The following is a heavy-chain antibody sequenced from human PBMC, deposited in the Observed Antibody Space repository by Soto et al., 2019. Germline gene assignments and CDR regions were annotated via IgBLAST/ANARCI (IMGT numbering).Heavy chain of an antibody. J-gene: IGHJ4*02. Sequence: SVKVSCKASGGSVSNSAISWLRQAPGQGLEWMGGIIPIFGPAIYARKFQGRFTISADESTGTAYMELNNVRSDDTAVYYCGRGSSLTKVEYWGQGTLVTVSS. CDR1: GGSVSNSA. CDR2: IIPIFGPA. D-gene: IGHD6-6*01. V-gene: IGHV1-69*13. CDR3: GRGSSLTKVEY.